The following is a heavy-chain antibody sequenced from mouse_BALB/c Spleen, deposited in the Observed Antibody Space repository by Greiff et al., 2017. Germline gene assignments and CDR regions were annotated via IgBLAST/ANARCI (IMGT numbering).Heavy chain of an antibody. D-gene: IGHD2-10*02. CDR3: ARLYDYYAMDY. J-gene: IGHJ4*01. V-gene: IGHV1-26*01. Sequence: EVQLQQSGPELVKPGASVKISCKASGYSFTGYYMHWVKQSHVKSLEWIGRINPYNGATSYNQNFKDKASFTVDKSSSTAYMELHSLTSEDSAVYYCARLYDYYAMDYWGQGTSVTVSS. CDR2: INPYNGAT. CDR1: GYSFTGYY.